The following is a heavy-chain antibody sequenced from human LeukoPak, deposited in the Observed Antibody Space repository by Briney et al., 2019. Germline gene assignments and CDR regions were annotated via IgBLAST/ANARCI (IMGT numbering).Heavy chain of an antibody. CDR3: AGDFDY. J-gene: IGHJ4*02. CDR1: GFTVSPHG. V-gene: IGHV3-30*02. CDR2: IRFDGSKE. Sequence: PGGSLRLSCAASGFTVSPHGMHWVRQAPGKGREWVTFIRFDGSKEYYRDSVKGRFTISRDNSKNTLYLQLNSLRTEDTAVYYCAGDFDYWGQGTLVTVSS.